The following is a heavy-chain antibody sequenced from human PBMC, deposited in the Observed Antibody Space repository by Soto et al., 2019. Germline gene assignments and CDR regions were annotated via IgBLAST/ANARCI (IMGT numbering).Heavy chain of an antibody. CDR2: IYSGGST. CDR1: GFTVSSNY. J-gene: IGHJ5*02. Sequence: EVQLVESGGGLVQPGGSLRLSCAASGFTVSSNYMSWVRQAPGKGLEWVSVIYSGGSTYYADSVKGRFTISRDNSKNRLYLQMNSLRAEDTAVYYCARDYYDSSGYVNWFDPWGQGTLVTVSS. V-gene: IGHV3-66*01. CDR3: ARDYYDSSGYVNWFDP. D-gene: IGHD3-22*01.